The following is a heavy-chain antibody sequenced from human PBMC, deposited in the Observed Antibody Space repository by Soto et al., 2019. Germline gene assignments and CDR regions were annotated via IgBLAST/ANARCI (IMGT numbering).Heavy chain of an antibody. CDR2: ISYDGSNK. CDR1: GFTFSSYG. Sequence: GGSLRLSCAASGFTFSSYGMHWVRQAPGKGLEWVAVISYDGSNKYYADSVKGRFTISRDNSKNTLYLQMNSLRAEDTAVYYCAQDRRGLLWFGDRFDYWGQGTLVTVAS. D-gene: IGHD3-10*01. V-gene: IGHV3-30*18. CDR3: AQDRRGLLWFGDRFDY. J-gene: IGHJ4*02.